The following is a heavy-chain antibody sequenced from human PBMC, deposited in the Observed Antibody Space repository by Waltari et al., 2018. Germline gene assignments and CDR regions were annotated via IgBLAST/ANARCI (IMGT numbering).Heavy chain of an antibody. J-gene: IGHJ4*02. V-gene: IGHV3-74*01. CDR2: INSAGSTT. D-gene: IGHD5-12*01. CDR1: GFTFSSYG. CDR3: ARDPERGDGYVLDF. Sequence: EVQLVESGGGLVQPGGSLRLSCAASGFTFSSYGMFWVRQAPGRGLVWFSHINSAGSTTTNADSVKGRFTISRDNAKNTLYLQMVSLRAEDTAVYYCARDPERGDGYVLDFWGQGTLVTVSS.